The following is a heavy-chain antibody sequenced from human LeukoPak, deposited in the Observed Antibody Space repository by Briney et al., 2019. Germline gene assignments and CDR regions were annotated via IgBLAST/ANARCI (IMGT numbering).Heavy chain of an antibody. J-gene: IGHJ5*02. CDR3: ARATGTTWFDP. CDR2: INHSGST. Sequence: SETLSLTCTVSGGSISSYYWNWIRQPPGKGLEWIGEINHSGSTNYNPSLKSRVTISVDTSKNQFSLKLSSVTAADTAVYYCARATGTTWFDPWGQGTLVTVSS. D-gene: IGHD1-7*01. V-gene: IGHV4-34*01. CDR1: GGSISSYY.